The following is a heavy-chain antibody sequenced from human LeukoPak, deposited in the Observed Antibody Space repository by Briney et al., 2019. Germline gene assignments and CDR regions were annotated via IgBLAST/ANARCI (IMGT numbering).Heavy chain of an antibody. CDR3: ARDRGSGSYGNFDY. CDR2: IIPIFGTA. V-gene: IGHV1-69*06. CDR1: GGTFSSYA. Sequence: SVKDSCKASGGTFSSYAISWVRQAPGQGLEWMGRIIPIFGTANYAQKFQGRVTITADKSTSTAYMELSSLRSEDTAVYYCARDRGSGSYGNFDYWGQGTLVTVSS. D-gene: IGHD1-26*01. J-gene: IGHJ4*02.